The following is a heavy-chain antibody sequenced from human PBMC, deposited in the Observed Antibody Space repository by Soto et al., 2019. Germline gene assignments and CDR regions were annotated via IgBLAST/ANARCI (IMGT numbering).Heavy chain of an antibody. CDR2: IYPGDSDT. D-gene: IGHD3-16*01. Sequence: GESLKISCKGSGYSFTSYWIGWVRQMPGKGLEWMGIIYPGDSDTRYSPSFQGQVTISADKSISTAYLPWSSLKASDTAMSYCASQGFGARNWSLYYFDYWGQGTLVTVSS. V-gene: IGHV5-51*01. CDR3: ASQGFGARNWSLYYFDY. J-gene: IGHJ4*02. CDR1: GYSFTSYW.